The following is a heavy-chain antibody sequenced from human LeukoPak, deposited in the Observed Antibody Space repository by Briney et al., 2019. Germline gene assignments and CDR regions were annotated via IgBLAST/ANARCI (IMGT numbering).Heavy chain of an antibody. CDR2: IYYSGST. CDR3: ARAGVVVVAATTLFDY. Sequence: SETLSRTCTVSGGSISSYYWSWIRQPPGKGLEWIGYIYYSGSTNYNPSLKSRVTISVDTSKNQFSLKLSSVTAADTAVYYCARAGVVVVAATTLFDYWGQGTLVTVSS. V-gene: IGHV4-59*08. CDR1: GGSISSYY. J-gene: IGHJ4*02. D-gene: IGHD2-15*01.